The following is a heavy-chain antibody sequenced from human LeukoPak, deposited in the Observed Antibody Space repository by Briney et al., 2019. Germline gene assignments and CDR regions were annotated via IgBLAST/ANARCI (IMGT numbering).Heavy chain of an antibody. J-gene: IGHJ3*02. D-gene: IGHD7-27*01. CDR3: ARDRTGDDAFDI. Sequence: SETLSLTCTVSGGSVSSGSYYWSWIRQPPGKGLEWIGYIYYSGSTNYNPSLKSRVTISVDTSKNQFSLKLSSVTAADTAVYYCARDRTGDDAFDIWGQGTMVTVFS. V-gene: IGHV4-61*01. CDR1: GGSVSSGSYY. CDR2: IYYSGST.